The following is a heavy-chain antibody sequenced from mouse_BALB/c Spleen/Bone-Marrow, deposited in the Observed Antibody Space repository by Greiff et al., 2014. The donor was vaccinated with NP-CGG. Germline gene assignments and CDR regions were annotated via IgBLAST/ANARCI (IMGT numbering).Heavy chain of an antibody. CDR1: GYSITSGYY. V-gene: IGHV3-6*02. CDR2: VTYDGSN. J-gene: IGHJ1*01. D-gene: IGHD4-1*01. CDR3: ARGSGTYFDV. Sequence: EVKLMESGPGLVKPSQSLSLTCSVTGYSITSGYYWNWIRQFPGSKLEWMGYVTYDGSNNYNPSLKNRSSITRGTSKNQFFLKLNSVTTEDTATYYCARGSGTYFDVWGAGTTVTVSS.